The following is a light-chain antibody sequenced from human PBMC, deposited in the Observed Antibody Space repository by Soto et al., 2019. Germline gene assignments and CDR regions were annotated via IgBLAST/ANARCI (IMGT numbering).Light chain of an antibody. J-gene: IGLJ1*01. CDR1: SSDVGGYKY. CDR3: SSYAGINNIGV. CDR2: EVN. V-gene: IGLV2-8*01. Sequence: QSALTQPPSASGSPGQSVTISCTGTSSDVGGYKYVSWYQQHPGKAPKLMIFEVNKRPSGVPDRFSGSKYGNTAYLTVSGLQAEDEADYYCSSYAGINNIGVFGTGTKLTFL.